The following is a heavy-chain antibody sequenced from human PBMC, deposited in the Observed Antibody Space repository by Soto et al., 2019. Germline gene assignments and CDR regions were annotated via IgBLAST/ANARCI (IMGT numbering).Heavy chain of an antibody. J-gene: IGHJ6*03. D-gene: IGHD6-6*01. Sequence: ASVKVSCKASGYTFTSYAMHWVRQAPGQRLEWMGWINAGNGNTKYSQKFQGRVTITRDTSASTAYMELSSLRSEDTAVYYCARPSIAARLNYYYYYMDVWGKGTTVTVS. CDR1: GYTFTSYA. CDR2: INAGNGNT. V-gene: IGHV1-3*01. CDR3: ARPSIAARLNYYYYYMDV.